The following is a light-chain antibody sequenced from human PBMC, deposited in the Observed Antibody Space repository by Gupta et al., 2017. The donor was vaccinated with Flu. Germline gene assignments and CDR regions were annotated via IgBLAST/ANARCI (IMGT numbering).Light chain of an antibody. V-gene: IGLV3-1*01. J-gene: IGLJ1*01. CDR1: KLGDKY. Sequence: SGDKLGDKYACWYQQKPRQSPVLVIYQDSKRPAGIPERFSGSNSGNTATLTISGTQAMDEADYYCQAWDSSTYYVFGTGTKVSVL. CDR2: QDS. CDR3: QAWDSSTYYV.